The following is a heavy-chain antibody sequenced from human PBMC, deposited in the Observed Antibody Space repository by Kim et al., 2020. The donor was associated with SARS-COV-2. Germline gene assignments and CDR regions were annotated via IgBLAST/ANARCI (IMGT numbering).Heavy chain of an antibody. D-gene: IGHD3-22*01. CDR1: GYTFIDYY. V-gene: IGHV1-2*06. Sequence: ASVKVSCKASGYTFIDYYMHWVRQAPGQGLEWMGRINPNNGDTNYAQKFQGRVTMTRETSISTAYMEVSRLTSDDTALYYCARDPHRNYYDGYWFDPWGQGTLVTVSS. CDR3: ARDPHRNYYDGYWFDP. CDR2: INPNNGDT. J-gene: IGHJ5*02.